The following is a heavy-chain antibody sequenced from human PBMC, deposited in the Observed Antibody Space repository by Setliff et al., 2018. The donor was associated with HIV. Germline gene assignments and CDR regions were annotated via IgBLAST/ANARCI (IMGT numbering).Heavy chain of an antibody. CDR3: AKGFRPVDTALVSGPTY. D-gene: IGHD5-18*01. Sequence: GESLKLSCAASGFTFSSYAMSWVRQTPEKGLKWVSIITSGGSTYYADSAKGRFIISRDNSQNTLYLQMNSLRADDTAIYYCAKGFRPVDTALVSGPTYWGQGIRVTVSS. J-gene: IGHJ4*02. CDR1: GFTFSSYA. CDR2: ITSGGST. V-gene: IGHV3-23*01.